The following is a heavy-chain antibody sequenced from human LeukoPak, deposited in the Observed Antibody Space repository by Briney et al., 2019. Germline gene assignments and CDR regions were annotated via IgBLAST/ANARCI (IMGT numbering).Heavy chain of an antibody. Sequence: ASVKVSCKASGFTFTSSAVQWVRQARGQRLEWIGWIVVGSGNTNYAPKFQERVTITRDMSTSTAYMELSSLRSEDTAVYYCAAATDRSGYLLTRWGQGTLVTVSS. V-gene: IGHV1-58*01. J-gene: IGHJ4*02. CDR3: AAATDRSGYLLTR. D-gene: IGHD3-22*01. CDR2: IVVGSGNT. CDR1: GFTFTSSA.